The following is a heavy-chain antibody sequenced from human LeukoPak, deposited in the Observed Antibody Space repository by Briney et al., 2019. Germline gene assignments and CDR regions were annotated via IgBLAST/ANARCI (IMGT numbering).Heavy chain of an antibody. CDR1: GGSMSYFY. CDR3: ARVYCSSTSCSLRGYHFYYMDV. D-gene: IGHD2-2*01. J-gene: IGHJ6*03. V-gene: IGHV4-59*01. CDR2: IYYSGST. Sequence: SETLSLTCTVSGGSMSYFYWSWIRQPPGKGLERIGYIYYSGSTSYNPSLKSRVSISVDTSKNQFSLKLSSVTAADTAVYYCARVYCSSTSCSLRGYHFYYMDVWGKGTTVTVSS.